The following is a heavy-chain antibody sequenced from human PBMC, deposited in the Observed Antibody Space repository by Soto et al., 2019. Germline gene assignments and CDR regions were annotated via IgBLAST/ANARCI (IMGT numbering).Heavy chain of an antibody. CDR1: GFTFDDYA. CDR3: LKGASSSWFRDGFDI. V-gene: IGHV3-9*01. Sequence: EVQLVESGGGLVQPGRSLRLSCAASGFTFDDYAMHWVRQAPGKGLEWVSSISRNSGSIGYADSVKGRFTISRDNAKNSLYLQMNSLRAEDTALYYCLKGASSSWFRDGFDIWRQGTMVTVSS. D-gene: IGHD6-13*01. J-gene: IGHJ3*02. CDR2: ISRNSGSI.